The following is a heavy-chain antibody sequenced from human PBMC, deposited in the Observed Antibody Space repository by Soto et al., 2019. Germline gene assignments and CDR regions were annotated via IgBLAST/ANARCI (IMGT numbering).Heavy chain of an antibody. Sequence: GGSLRLSCAASGFTFSSYAMHWVRQAPGKGLEWVAVISYDGSNKYYADSVKGRFTISRDNSKNTLYLQMNSLRAEDTAVYYCAREDCSSTSCYWYYCYGMDVWGQGTTVTVSS. J-gene: IGHJ6*02. CDR2: ISYDGSNK. D-gene: IGHD2-2*01. CDR1: GFTFSSYA. CDR3: AREDCSSTSCYWYYCYGMDV. V-gene: IGHV3-30-3*01.